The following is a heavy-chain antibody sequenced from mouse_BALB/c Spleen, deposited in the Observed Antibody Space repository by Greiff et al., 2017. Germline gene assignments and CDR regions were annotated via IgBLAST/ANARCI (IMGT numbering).Heavy chain of an antibody. J-gene: IGHJ4*01. CDR1: GYTFTDYV. V-gene: IGHV1-77*01. Sequence: QVQLQQPGAELVKPGASVKMSCKASGYTFTDYVISWVKQRTGQGLEWIGEIYPGSGSTYYNEKFKGKATLTADKSSNTAYMQLSSLTSEDSAVYFCARGRSYAMDYWGQGTSVTVSS. CDR2: IYPGSGST. CDR3: ARGRSYAMDY.